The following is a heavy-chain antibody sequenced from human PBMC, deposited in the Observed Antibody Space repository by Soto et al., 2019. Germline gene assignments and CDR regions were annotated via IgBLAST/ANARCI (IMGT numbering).Heavy chain of an antibody. D-gene: IGHD1-26*01. CDR3: ERTPWDGSTGYYFDY. J-gene: IGHJ4*02. CDR2: IYHSGST. CDR1: GGSISSSNW. V-gene: IGHV4-4*02. Sequence: QVQLQESGPGLVKPSGTLSLTCAVSGGSISSSNWWSWVRQPPGKGLEWIGEIYHSGSTNYNPSLKSRVTISVDKSKNQYSLKLSSVTAAETAVYSCERTPWDGSTGYYFDYWGQGTLVTVSS.